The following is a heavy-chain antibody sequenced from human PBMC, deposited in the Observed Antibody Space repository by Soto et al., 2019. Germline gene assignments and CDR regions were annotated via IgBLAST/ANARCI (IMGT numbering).Heavy chain of an antibody. CDR1: GITFSSYG. CDR3: AKDPRAVAEEYFQH. CDR2: ISYDGSNK. J-gene: IGHJ1*01. V-gene: IGHV3-30*18. Sequence: GRSLRLSCAASGITFSSYGMHWVRQAPGKGLEWVAVISYDGSNKYYADSVKGRFTIARDNSKNTLYLQMNSLRAEHTAVYYCAKDPRAVAEEYFQHWGQGTLVTVSS. D-gene: IGHD6-19*01.